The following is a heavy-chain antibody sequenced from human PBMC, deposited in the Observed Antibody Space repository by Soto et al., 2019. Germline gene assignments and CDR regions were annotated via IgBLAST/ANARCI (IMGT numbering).Heavy chain of an antibody. J-gene: IGHJ3*02. Sequence: QVQLVESGGGVVQPGRSLRLSGVASGFTFSSFGMHWLRQAPGKGLEWVAVIWYDASNKYYADSVKGRFTISRDNSKNTLYLQMNSLRVEDMAVYYCARGGDAFDIWGQGTMVTVSS. CDR2: IWYDASNK. D-gene: IGHD3-16*01. CDR3: ARGGDAFDI. CDR1: GFTFSSFG. V-gene: IGHV3-33*01.